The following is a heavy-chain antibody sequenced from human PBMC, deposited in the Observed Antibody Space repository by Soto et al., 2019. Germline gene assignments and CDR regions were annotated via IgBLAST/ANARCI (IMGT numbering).Heavy chain of an antibody. J-gene: IGHJ4*02. CDR2: ISYDGTTK. CDR3: ARQDDNKSTWYRFGY. CDR1: GFSFSNYA. Sequence: QVQLVESGGDVVQPGRSLRLSCIVSGFSFSNYAMHWVRQAPGKGLEWVAVISYDGTTKYYAGCVKGRFTISRDDPENTLFLQMNSLRAEDTAVYYCARQDDNKSTWYRFGYWGQGTLVTVSS. D-gene: IGHD2-2*01. V-gene: IGHV3-30*04.